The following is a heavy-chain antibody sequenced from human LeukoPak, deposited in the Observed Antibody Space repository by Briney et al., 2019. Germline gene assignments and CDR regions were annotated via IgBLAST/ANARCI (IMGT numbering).Heavy chain of an antibody. D-gene: IGHD5-12*01. CDR3: AREGGYPHFQNDY. V-gene: IGHV3-74*01. CDR1: GFSFSSYW. J-gene: IGHJ4*02. CDR2: ITNDESSA. Sequence: GGSLRLSCVASGFSFSSYWINWVRQVPGKGLFWVARITNDESSANYAVSVNGRFTISRDNAESTVYLQMNSLTAEDTAAYYCAREGGYPHFQNDYWGQGTLVTVSS.